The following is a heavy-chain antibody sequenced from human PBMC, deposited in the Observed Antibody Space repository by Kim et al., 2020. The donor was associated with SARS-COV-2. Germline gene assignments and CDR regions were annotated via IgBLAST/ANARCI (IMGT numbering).Heavy chain of an antibody. CDR1: GGSFSGYY. Sequence: SETLSLTCAVYGGSFSGYYWSWIRQPPGKGLEWIGEINHSGSTNYNPSLKSRVTISVDTSKNQFSLKLSSVTAADTAVYYRARGGVRFLESGLRWFDPGAREPWSPSPQ. D-gene: IGHD3-3*01. CDR2: INHSGST. J-gene: IGHJ5*02. V-gene: IGHV4-34*01. CDR3: ARGGVRFLESGLRWFDP.